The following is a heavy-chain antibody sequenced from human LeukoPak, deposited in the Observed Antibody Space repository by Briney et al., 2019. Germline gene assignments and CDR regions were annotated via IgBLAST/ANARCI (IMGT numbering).Heavy chain of an antibody. V-gene: IGHV3-30*03. CDR2: ISYDGSNK. J-gene: IGHJ4*02. CDR3: ADGGFDY. Sequence: GGSLRLSCAASGFTFSSYGMHWVRQAPGKGLEWVAVISYDGSNKYYADSVKGRFTISRDNSKNTLYLQMNSLRAEDTAVYYCADGGFDYWGQGALVTVSS. CDR1: GFTFSSYG. D-gene: IGHD3-10*01.